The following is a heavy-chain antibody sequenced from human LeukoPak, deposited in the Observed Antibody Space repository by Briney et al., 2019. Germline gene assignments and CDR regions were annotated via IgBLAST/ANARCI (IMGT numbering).Heavy chain of an antibody. V-gene: IGHV4-39*07. Sequence: SETLSLTCTVSGGSISSSSYYWGWIRQPPGTGLEWIGSIYYSGSTYYNPSLKSRVTISVDTSKNPFSLKLSSVTAADTAVYYCARVAAGCLNYWGQGTLVTVSS. D-gene: IGHD6-13*01. J-gene: IGHJ4*02. CDR2: IYYSGST. CDR3: ARVAAGCLNY. CDR1: GGSISSSSYY.